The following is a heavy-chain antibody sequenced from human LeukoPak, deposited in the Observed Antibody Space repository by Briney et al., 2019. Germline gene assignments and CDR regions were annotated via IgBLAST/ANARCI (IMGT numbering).Heavy chain of an antibody. Sequence: SETLSLTCTVSGGSISSSSYYWGWIRQPPGKGLEWIGSIYYSGSTYYNPSLKSRVTISVDTSKNQFSLKLSSVTAADTAVYYCARHHYYDSSGYYYRPNYFDYWGQGTLVTVSS. D-gene: IGHD3-22*01. CDR2: IYYSGST. J-gene: IGHJ4*02. CDR3: ARHHYYDSSGYYYRPNYFDY. CDR1: GGSISSSSYY. V-gene: IGHV4-39*01.